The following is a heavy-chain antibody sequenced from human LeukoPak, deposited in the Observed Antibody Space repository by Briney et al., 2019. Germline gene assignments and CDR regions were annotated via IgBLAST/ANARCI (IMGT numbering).Heavy chain of an antibody. Sequence: PGGSLRLSCAASGFTFSSYWMHWVRQAPGKGLEWVANIKQDGSEKYYVDSVKGRFTISIDNAKNSLYLQMNSLRAEDTAVYYCARHLSGVAGYTYGRGIDSWGQGTLVTVSS. CDR2: IKQDGSEK. CDR1: GFTFSSYW. CDR3: ARHLSGVAGYTYGRGIDS. D-gene: IGHD5-18*01. V-gene: IGHV3-7*01. J-gene: IGHJ4*02.